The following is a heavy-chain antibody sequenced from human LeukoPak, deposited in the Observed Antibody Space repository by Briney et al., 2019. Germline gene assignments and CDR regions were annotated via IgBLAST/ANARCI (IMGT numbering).Heavy chain of an antibody. D-gene: IGHD6-13*01. CDR2: INSDGSST. J-gene: IGHJ5*02. CDR3: ARVSSSWYFWFDP. V-gene: IGHV3-74*01. CDR1: GFTFSSYW. Sequence: PGGFLRLSCAASGFTFSSYWMHWVRQAPGKGLVWVSRINSDGSSTSYADSVKGRFTISRDNAKNTLYLQMNSLRAEDTAVYYCARVSSSWYFWFDPWGQGTLVTVSS.